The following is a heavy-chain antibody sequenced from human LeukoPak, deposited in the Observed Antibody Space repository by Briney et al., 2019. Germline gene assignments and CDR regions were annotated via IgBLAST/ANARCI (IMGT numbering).Heavy chain of an antibody. D-gene: IGHD4-17*01. CDR3: ARNLDNGYGDYGSFDY. Sequence: GGSLRLSCAASGFTFSSYAMHWVRQAPGKGLEYVTAISSNGGSTYYANSVKGRFTISRDNSKNTLYLQMGSLRAEDMAVYYCARNLDNGYGDYGSFDYWGQGTLVTVSS. V-gene: IGHV3-64*01. CDR1: GFTFSSYA. CDR2: ISSNGGST. J-gene: IGHJ4*02.